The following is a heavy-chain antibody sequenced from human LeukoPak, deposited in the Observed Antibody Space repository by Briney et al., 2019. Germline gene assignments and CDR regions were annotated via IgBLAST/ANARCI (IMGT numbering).Heavy chain of an antibody. CDR3: TTGLALWFRELSPINNNWFDP. CDR1: GFTFSNAW. J-gene: IGHJ5*02. Sequence: GGSLRLSCAASGFTFSNAWMSWVRQAPGKGLEWVGRIKSKTDGGTTDYAAPVKGRFTISRDDSKNTLYLQMNSLKTEDTAVYYCTTGLALWFRELSPINNNWFDPWGQGTLVTVSS. V-gene: IGHV3-15*01. D-gene: IGHD3-10*01. CDR2: IKSKTDGGTT.